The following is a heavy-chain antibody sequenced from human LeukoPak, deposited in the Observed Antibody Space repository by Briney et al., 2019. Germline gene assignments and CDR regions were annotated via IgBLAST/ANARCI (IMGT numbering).Heavy chain of an antibody. Sequence: GGSLRLSCAASGFTVSSNYMSWVRQAPGKGLEWVSVIYSGGSTYYADSVKGRFTISRDNSKNTLYLQMNSLRAEDTAVYYCARDRGGAEDFGGNSGLGYWGQGTLVTVSS. V-gene: IGHV3-53*01. CDR3: ARDRGGAEDFGGNSGLGY. CDR1: GFTVSSNY. CDR2: IYSGGST. D-gene: IGHD4-23*01. J-gene: IGHJ4*02.